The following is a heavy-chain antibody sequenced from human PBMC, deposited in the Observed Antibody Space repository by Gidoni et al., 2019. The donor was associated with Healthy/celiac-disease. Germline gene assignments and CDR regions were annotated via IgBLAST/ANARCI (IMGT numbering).Heavy chain of an antibody. Sequence: QVQLVASGGGVVQPGRSLRLSWAASGFTFSSYAMHWVRQAPGQGLEWVAVIAYDGSNKYYADSVKGRFTISRDNSKNTLYLQMNSLRAEDTAVYYCARDLILAYCGGDCYPPGVNAEYFQHWGQGTLVTVSS. V-gene: IGHV3-30-3*01. CDR2: IAYDGSNK. CDR1: GFTFSSYA. CDR3: ARDLILAYCGGDCYPPGVNAEYFQH. J-gene: IGHJ1*01. D-gene: IGHD2-21*02.